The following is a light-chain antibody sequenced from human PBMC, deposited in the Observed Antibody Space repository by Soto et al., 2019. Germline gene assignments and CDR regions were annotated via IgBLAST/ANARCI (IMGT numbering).Light chain of an antibody. Sequence: IQLTQSPSSLSASVGQSVTITCRASQDIDNYLNWYQHRPGEAPKLLIYAASYLETVVPARFSGSGSGTDFPLKISRVEAEDVGVYYCMQPLQSWTFGQGTKVE. CDR2: AAS. V-gene: IGKV1-33*01. CDR1: QDIDNY. CDR3: MQPLQSWT. J-gene: IGKJ1*01.